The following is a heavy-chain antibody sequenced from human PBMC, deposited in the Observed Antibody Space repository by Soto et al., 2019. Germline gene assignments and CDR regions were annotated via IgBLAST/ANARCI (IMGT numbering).Heavy chain of an antibody. CDR2: ISYDGSNK. CDR3: AKDTIAVAPTFDY. Sequence: QVQLVESGGGVVQPGSSLRLSCAASGFTFSSYGMHWVRQAQGKGLEWVAVISYDGSNKYYADSVKGRFTISRDNSKNTLYLQMNSLRAEDTAVYYCAKDTIAVAPTFDYWGQGTLVTVSS. V-gene: IGHV3-30*18. J-gene: IGHJ4*02. CDR1: GFTFSSYG. D-gene: IGHD6-19*01.